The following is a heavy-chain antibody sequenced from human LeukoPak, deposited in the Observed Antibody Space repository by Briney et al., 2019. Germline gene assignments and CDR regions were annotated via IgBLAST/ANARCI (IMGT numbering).Heavy chain of an antibody. V-gene: IGHV5-51*01. J-gene: IGHJ4*02. CDR1: GYSFTSCW. CDR2: IYPGDSDT. Sequence: GESLKISCKGSGYSFTSCWIGWVRQMPGKGPEWMGIIYPGDSDTRYSPSFQGQVTISADKSISTAYLQWSSLKASDTAMYYCARRSVVVVAATQDLAYYFDYWGQGTLVTVSS. D-gene: IGHD2-15*01. CDR3: ARRSVVVVAATQDLAYYFDY.